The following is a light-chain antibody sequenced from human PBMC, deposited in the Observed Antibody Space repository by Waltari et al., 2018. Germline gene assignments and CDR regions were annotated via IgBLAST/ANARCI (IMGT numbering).Light chain of an antibody. V-gene: IGKV1-12*01. CDR1: QVISSW. Sequence: DIQMTQSPSSVSASVGDRVTITCLASQVISSWLAWYQQKPGNAPKLLITPASTLQSGVPSRFSGSGSGTDFKLTISSLQPEDFATYYCQQTNSLPRTFGGGTKVEIK. CDR2: PAS. CDR3: QQTNSLPRT. J-gene: IGKJ4*01.